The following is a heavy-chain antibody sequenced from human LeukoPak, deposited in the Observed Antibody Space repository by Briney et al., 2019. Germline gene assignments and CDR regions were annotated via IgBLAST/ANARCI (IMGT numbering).Heavy chain of an antibody. Sequence: GGSLRLSCAASGFNFDDYAMHWVRQAPGKGLEWVSLISGDGGSTYYADSVKGRFTISRDNSQEIVYLQLDSLRVEDTALYYCGKTTVGYSSGRYPGWPVDYWGQGALVTVSS. CDR3: GKTTVGYSSGRYPGWPVDY. CDR2: ISGDGGST. J-gene: IGHJ4*02. CDR1: GFNFDDYA. V-gene: IGHV3-43*02. D-gene: IGHD2-15*01.